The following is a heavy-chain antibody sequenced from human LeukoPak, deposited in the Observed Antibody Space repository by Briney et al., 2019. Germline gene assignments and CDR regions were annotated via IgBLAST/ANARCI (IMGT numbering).Heavy chain of an antibody. V-gene: IGHV3-21*01. CDR3: ARGYSNYGYVFDI. CDR1: GFNFRSYS. CDR2: ISSSSSYI. D-gene: IGHD4-11*01. J-gene: IGHJ3*02. Sequence: GGSLRLSCAASGFNFRSYSMNWVRQAPAKGLEWVSSISSSSSYIYYADSVKGRFTVSRENVKNSLYLQLNSLRAEDTAVYYCARGYSNYGYVFDIWGQGTMVTVSS.